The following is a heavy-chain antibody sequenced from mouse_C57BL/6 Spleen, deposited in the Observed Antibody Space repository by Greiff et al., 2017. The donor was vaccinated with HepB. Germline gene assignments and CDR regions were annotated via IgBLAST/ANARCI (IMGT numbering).Heavy chain of an antibody. CDR1: GYTFTSYW. Sequence: VQLQQPGAELVKPGASVKMSCKASGYTFTSYWITWVKQRPGQGLEWIGDIYPGSGSTNYNEKFKGKATLTADKSSSTAYMQLSSLTSEDSAVYFCARSPIYYYGSSYFDYWGQGTTLTVSS. CDR3: ARSPIYYYGSSYFDY. J-gene: IGHJ2*01. V-gene: IGHV1-55*01. D-gene: IGHD1-1*01. CDR2: IYPGSGST.